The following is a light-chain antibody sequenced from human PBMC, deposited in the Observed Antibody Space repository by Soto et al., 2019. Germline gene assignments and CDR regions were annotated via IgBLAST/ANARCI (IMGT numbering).Light chain of an antibody. CDR3: AAWDDSLSGSYV. V-gene: IGLV1-47*01. CDR2: RND. Sequence: QSVLTQPPSASGTPGQRVSVSCSGSSSNIGNNYVFWYQHLPGTAPKPPIYRNDQRPSGVSARFSGSKSGTSASLAISGLRSEDEADYYCAAWDDSLSGSYVFGPGTKVTVL. CDR1: SSNIGNNY. J-gene: IGLJ1*01.